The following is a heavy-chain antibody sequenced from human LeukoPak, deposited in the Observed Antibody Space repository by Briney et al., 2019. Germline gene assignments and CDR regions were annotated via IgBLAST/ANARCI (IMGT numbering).Heavy chain of an antibody. D-gene: IGHD3-16*01. Sequence: SVKVSCKASGGTFSIYAISWVRQAPGQGLEWMGGIIPIFGTANYAQKFQGRVTITADKSTSTAYMELSSLRSEDTAVYYCARDSARERGLWFDPWGQGTLVTVSS. CDR1: GGTFSIYA. V-gene: IGHV1-69*06. CDR3: ARDSARERGLWFDP. CDR2: IIPIFGTA. J-gene: IGHJ5*02.